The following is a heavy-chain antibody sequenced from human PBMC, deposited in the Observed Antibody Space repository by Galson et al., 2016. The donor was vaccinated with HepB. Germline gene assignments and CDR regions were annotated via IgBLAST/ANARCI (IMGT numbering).Heavy chain of an antibody. J-gene: IGHJ4*02. Sequence: SLRLSCAASGFTFSTYSMNWLRQAPGKGLEWVSHISSGSSNIYYADSVKGRFTVSRDNANNSLHLQMNSLRGDDTAVYFCARGLEYADYWGQGSLVTVSS. CDR3: ARGLEYADY. CDR2: ISSGSSNI. CDR1: GFTFSTYS. V-gene: IGHV3-48*04. D-gene: IGHD1-1*01.